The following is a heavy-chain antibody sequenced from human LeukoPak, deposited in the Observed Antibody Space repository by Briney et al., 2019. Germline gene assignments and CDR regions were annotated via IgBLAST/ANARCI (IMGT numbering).Heavy chain of an antibody. V-gene: IGHV4-38-2*01. J-gene: IGHJ4*02. CDR1: GYSISCGYY. D-gene: IGHD1-26*01. Sequence: SETLSLTCAVSGYSISCGYYWGWIRQPPGKGLEWIGSIYHSGSTYYNPSLKSRVTISVDTSKNQFSLKLSSVTAADTAVYYCARMAYSGSYYFDYWGQGTLVTVSS. CDR2: IYHSGST. CDR3: ARMAYSGSYYFDY.